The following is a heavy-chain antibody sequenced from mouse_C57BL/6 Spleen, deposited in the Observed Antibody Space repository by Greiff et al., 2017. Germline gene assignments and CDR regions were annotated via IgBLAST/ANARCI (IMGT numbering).Heavy chain of an antibody. CDR1: GFSLTSYG. D-gene: IGHD1-1*01. CDR2: IWSGGST. Sequence: QVQLQQSGPGLVQPSQSLSITCTVSGFSLTSYGVHWVRQSPGKGLEWLGVIWSGGSTDYNAAFISRLSISKDNSKSQVFFKMNSLQADDTAIYYCARSPDYYGSGYAMDYWGQGTSVTVSS. J-gene: IGHJ4*01. V-gene: IGHV2-2*01. CDR3: ARSPDYYGSGYAMDY.